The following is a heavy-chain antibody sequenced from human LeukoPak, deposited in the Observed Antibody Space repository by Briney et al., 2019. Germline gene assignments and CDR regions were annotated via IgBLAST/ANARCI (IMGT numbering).Heavy chain of an antibody. J-gene: IGHJ4*02. D-gene: IGHD4-23*01. Sequence: GGSLRLSCAASGFTVSTNQMSWVRQAPGKGLEWVSLIYSNGGTHYVDSVKGRFTTSRDNSKNTLYLQMDSLRAEDTAVYYCARGYGSNSHPGYWGQGTLVTVSS. CDR3: ARGYGSNSHPGY. CDR1: GFTVSTNQ. CDR2: IYSNGGT. V-gene: IGHV3-53*01.